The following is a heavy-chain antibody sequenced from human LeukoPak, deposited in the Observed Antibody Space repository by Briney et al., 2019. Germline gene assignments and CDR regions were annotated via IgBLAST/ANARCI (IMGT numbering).Heavy chain of an antibody. Sequence: PSETLSLTCTVSDYSISSASFWGWIRQPPGKGLEWIGTVYNSGSTHYNASLKSRPTISVDTSKNQFSLKLSSVTAADTAVYYCARVGQSGYWGQGTLVTVSS. D-gene: IGHD6-19*01. CDR2: VYNSGST. V-gene: IGHV4-38-2*02. CDR3: ARVGQSGY. CDR1: DYSISSASF. J-gene: IGHJ4*02.